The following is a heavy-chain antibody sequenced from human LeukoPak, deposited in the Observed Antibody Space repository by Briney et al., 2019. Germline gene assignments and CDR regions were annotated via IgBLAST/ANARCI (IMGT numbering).Heavy chain of an antibody. D-gene: IGHD6-19*01. J-gene: IGHJ4*02. CDR1: GYTFTGYY. CDR3: ARPRTHNKQWLVNPLGY. V-gene: IGHV1-2*06. Sequence: ASVKVSCKASGYTFTGYYMHWVRQAPGQGLEWMGRINPNSGGTNYAQKFQGRVTMTRDTAISTPYMELSRLRSDDTAVYYCARPRTHNKQWLVNPLGYWGQGTLVTVSS. CDR2: INPNSGGT.